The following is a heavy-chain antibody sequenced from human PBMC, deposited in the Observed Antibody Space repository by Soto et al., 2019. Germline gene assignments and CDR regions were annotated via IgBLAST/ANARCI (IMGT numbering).Heavy chain of an antibody. CDR1: GFTFSSYA. CDR3: ARDYLRITIFGVVIDYYSYGMDV. V-gene: IGHV3-30-3*01. Sequence: QVQLVESGGGVVQPGRSLRLSCAASGFTFSSYAMHWVRQAPGKGLEWVAVISYDGSNKYYADSVKGRFTISRDDSKNTLYLQMNSLRAEDTAVSYCARDYLRITIFGVVIDYYSYGMDVCEQGTTVTVSS. D-gene: IGHD3-3*01. J-gene: IGHJ6*01. CDR2: ISYDGSNK.